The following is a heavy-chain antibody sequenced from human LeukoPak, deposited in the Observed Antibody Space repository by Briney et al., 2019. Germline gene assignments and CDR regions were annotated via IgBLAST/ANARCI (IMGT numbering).Heavy chain of an antibody. V-gene: IGHV1-46*01. J-gene: IGHJ4*02. CDR1: GYTFTSYY. CDR2: INPSGGST. D-gene: IGHD3-3*01. Sequence: ASVKVSCKASGYTFTSYYMHWVRQAPGQGPEWMGIINPSGGSTSYAQKFQGRVTMTRDTSTSTVYMELSSLRSEDTAVYYCARVSYDFWSGYYPANREYFDYWGQGTLVTVSS. CDR3: ARVSYDFWSGYYPANREYFDY.